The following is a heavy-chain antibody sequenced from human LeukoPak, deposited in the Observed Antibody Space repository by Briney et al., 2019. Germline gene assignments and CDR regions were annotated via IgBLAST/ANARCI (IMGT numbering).Heavy chain of an antibody. D-gene: IGHD4-17*01. CDR3: ARDGYGDYEGGYFDY. J-gene: IGHJ4*02. CDR2: ISSSSSYI. V-gene: IGHV3-21*01. Sequence: GGSLRLSCAASGFTFSSYSMIWVRQAPGKGLEWVSSISSSSSYIYYADSVKGRFTISRDNAKNSLYLQMNSLRAEDTAVYYCARDGYGDYEGGYFDYWGQGTLVTVSS. CDR1: GFTFSSYS.